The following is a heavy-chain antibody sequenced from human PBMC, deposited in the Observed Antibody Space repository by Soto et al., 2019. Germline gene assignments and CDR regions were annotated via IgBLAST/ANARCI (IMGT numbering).Heavy chain of an antibody. CDR2: ISYDGSDR. D-gene: IGHD3-16*02. CDR3: ARSTDCVGAISYPQS. V-gene: IGHV3-30*03. Sequence: LRLSCEGPGFTFSDYGFHWVRQAPGKGLEGVAMISYDGSDRYYRDYVQGRFTISRDDSKNTVFLQMISLRTEDTAMSCCARSTDCVGAISYPQSWGLGTLVT. J-gene: IGHJ5*02. CDR1: GFTFSDYG.